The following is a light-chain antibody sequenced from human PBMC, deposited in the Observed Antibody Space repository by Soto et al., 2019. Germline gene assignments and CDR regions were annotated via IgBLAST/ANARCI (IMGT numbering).Light chain of an antibody. J-gene: IGKJ5*01. CDR2: RAS. CDR3: QQGNDIPLT. CDR1: QTINNY. V-gene: IGKV1-39*01. Sequence: DIQMTQSPSSLSASVGDRVSITCRASQTINNYLNWFQQKPGEAPNLLIYRASTLQSGVPSRFSGSGSGTDFTLTISNLQPEEFATYYCQQGNDIPLTFGQGTRVDI.